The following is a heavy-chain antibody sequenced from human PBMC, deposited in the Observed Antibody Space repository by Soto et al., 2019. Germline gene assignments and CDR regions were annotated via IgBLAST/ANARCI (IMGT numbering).Heavy chain of an antibody. Sequence: ASVKVSCKASGYTFTSYGISWVRQAPGQGLEWMGWISAYNGNTNYAQKLQGRVTMPTDTSPSTAYMALRSLRSDAPAVHYCAKITMVRGVIIVIDSWGQGTRVTAPQ. V-gene: IGHV1-18*04. CDR1: GYTFTSYG. D-gene: IGHD3-10*01. J-gene: IGHJ4*02. CDR2: ISAYNGNT. CDR3: AKITMVRGVIIVIDS.